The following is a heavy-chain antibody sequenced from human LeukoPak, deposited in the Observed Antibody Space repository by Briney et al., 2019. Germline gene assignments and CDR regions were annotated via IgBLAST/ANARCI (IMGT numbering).Heavy chain of an antibody. CDR2: INHSGST. J-gene: IGHJ4*02. D-gene: IGHD4-11*01. CDR3: ARGLVEPTVTKAFDY. CDR1: GGSLSGYY. V-gene: IGHV4-34*01. Sequence: SETLSLTCAVYGGSLSGYYWSWIRQPPGKGLEWIGEINHSGSTNYNPSLKSRVTISVDTSKNQFSLKLSSVTAADTAVYYCARGLVEPTVTKAFDYWGQGTLVTVSS.